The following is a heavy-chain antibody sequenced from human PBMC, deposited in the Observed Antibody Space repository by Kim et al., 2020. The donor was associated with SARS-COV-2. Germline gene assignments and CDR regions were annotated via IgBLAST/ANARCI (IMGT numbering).Heavy chain of an antibody. J-gene: IGHJ4*02. D-gene: IGHD6-19*01. CDR1: GGSVSSGSYY. CDR2: IYYSGST. V-gene: IGHV4-61*01. CDR3: ARDGWVAGALDY. Sequence: SETLSLTCTVSGGSVSSGSYYWSWIRQPPGKGLEWIGYIYYSGSTNYNPSLKSRVTISVDTSKNQFSLKLSSVTAADTAVYYCARDGWVAGALDYWGQGTLVTVSS.